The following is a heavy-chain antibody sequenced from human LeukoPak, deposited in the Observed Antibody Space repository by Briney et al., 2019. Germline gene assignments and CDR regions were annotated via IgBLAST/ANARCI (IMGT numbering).Heavy chain of an antibody. CDR2: INPSGGST. J-gene: IGHJ6*02. V-gene: IGHV1-46*01. CDR3: ARDGYYDFWSGYQYYGMDV. Sequence: ASVKVSCKASGYTFTSYYVHWVRQAPGQGLEWMGIINPSGGSTSYAQKFQGRVTMTRDTSTSTVYMELSSLRSEDTAVYYCARDGYYDFWSGYQYYGMDVWGQGTTVTVSS. D-gene: IGHD3-3*01. CDR1: GYTFTSYY.